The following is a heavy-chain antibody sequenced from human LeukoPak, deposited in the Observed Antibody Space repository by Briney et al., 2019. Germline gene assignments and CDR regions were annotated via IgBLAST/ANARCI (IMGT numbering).Heavy chain of an antibody. Sequence: GGSLRLSCAASGFTFSSYWMHWVRQAPGKGLEWVSVIYSGGSTYYADSVKGRFTISRDNSKNTLYLQMNSLRAEDTAVYYCARGGTTYYYDSSGYYGSFQHWGQGTLVTVSS. CDR1: GFTFSSYW. CDR3: ARGGTTYYYDSSGYYGSFQH. V-gene: IGHV3-53*01. D-gene: IGHD3-22*01. J-gene: IGHJ1*01. CDR2: IYSGGST.